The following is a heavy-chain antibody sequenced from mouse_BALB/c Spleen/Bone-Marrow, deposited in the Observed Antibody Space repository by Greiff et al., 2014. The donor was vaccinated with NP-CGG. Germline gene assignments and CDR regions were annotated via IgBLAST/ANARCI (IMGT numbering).Heavy chain of an antibody. D-gene: IGHD4-1*01. CDR3: SREESLGDAMDY. CDR1: GYTFTSYW. V-gene: IGHV1S81*02. CDR2: INPSNGRT. Sequence: VQLQQSGAELVKPGASVKLSCKVSGYTFTSYWMHWVKQRPGQGLEWIGEINPSNGRTNYNEKFKSKATLTLDKSSSTAYMQLSSLTSEDSAVYYCSREESLGDAMDYWGQGTSVTVSS. J-gene: IGHJ4*01.